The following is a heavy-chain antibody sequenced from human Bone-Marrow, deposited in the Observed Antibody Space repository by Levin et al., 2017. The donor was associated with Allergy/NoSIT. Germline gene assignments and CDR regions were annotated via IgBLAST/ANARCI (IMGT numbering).Heavy chain of an antibody. CDR1: GFTFSSYG. V-gene: IGHV3-30*18. D-gene: IGHD5-18*01. J-gene: IGHJ4*02. CDR3: AKDRYSYERGYYFDY. CDR2: ISNDGSNK. Sequence: GGSLRLSCAASGFTFSSYGMHWVRQAPGKGLEWVAVISNDGSNKYYADSVKGRFTISRDNSKNTLYLQMNSLRAEDTAVYYCAKDRYSYERGYYFDYWGQGTLVTVS.